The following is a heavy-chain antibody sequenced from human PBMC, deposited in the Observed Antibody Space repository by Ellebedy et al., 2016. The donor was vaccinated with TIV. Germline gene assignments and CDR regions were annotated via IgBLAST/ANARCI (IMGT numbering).Heavy chain of an antibody. CDR1: GITVSDYF. CDR2: VSQDGSEK. D-gene: IGHD3-10*01. Sequence: GESLKISCEASGITVSDYFMNWVRQAPGKGLEWVSNVSQDGSEKYYVDSVKGRFTVSRDNAKNPVYLQMNHLRAEDTAVYYCTTPYYYGSGSYFLWGQGTLVTVYS. J-gene: IGHJ4*02. V-gene: IGHV3-7*03. CDR3: TTPYYYGSGSYFL.